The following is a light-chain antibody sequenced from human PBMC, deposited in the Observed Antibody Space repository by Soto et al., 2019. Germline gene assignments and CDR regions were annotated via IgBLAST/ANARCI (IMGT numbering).Light chain of an antibody. CDR3: QQRNNWPRLWT. CDR2: DTS. CDR1: QSVGSS. J-gene: IGKJ4*01. V-gene: IGKV3-11*01. Sequence: EIVLTQSPATLSLSPGERATLSCRASQSVGSSLAWYQQKPGQAPRLLIYDTSNRATGIPARFSGSGSGTDFTLAISSLEPEDFAVYYCQQRNNWPRLWTFGGGTKVEIK.